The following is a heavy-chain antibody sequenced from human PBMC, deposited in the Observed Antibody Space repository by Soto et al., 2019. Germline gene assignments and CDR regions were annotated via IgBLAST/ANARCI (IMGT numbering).Heavy chain of an antibody. CDR2: INAGNGNT. Sequence: GASVKVSCKASGYTFTSYAMHWVRQAPGQRLEWMGWINAGNGNTKYSQKFQGRVTITRDTSASTAYMELSSLRSEDTAVYYCARDPSSGWYGTPWYYYYGMVVWGQGTTVTVSS. D-gene: IGHD6-19*01. CDR3: ARDPSSGWYGTPWYYYYGMVV. V-gene: IGHV1-3*01. CDR1: GYTFTSYA. J-gene: IGHJ6*02.